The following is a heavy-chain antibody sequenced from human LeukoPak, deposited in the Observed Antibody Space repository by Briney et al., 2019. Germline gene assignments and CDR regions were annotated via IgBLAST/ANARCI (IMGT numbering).Heavy chain of an antibody. CDR3: AREGGVVPYDAFDI. CDR1: GYTFTGYY. Sequence: ASVKVSCKASGYTFTGYYMHWVRQAPGQGLEWMGWINPNSGGTNYEQKFQGRVTMTRDTSISTAYMELSRLRSDDTAVYYCAREGGVVPYDAFDIWGQGTMVTVSS. V-gene: IGHV1-2*02. D-gene: IGHD2-2*01. CDR2: INPNSGGT. J-gene: IGHJ3*02.